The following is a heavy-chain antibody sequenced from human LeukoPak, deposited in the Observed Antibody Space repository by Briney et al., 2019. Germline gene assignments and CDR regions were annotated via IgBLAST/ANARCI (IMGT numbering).Heavy chain of an antibody. CDR3: ARTRYYYNSRSYGAPYYFDY. CDR1: GGSLSGYY. V-gene: IGHV4-34*01. Sequence: SETLSLTCAVSGGSLSGYYWTWIRQPPGKGLEWIGEINHSGSTNYNPSLKSRVTISVDTSRKQFFLRLSSVTAADTAVYYCARTRYYYNSRSYGAPYYFDYWGQGTLVTVSS. J-gene: IGHJ4*02. D-gene: IGHD3-10*01. CDR2: INHSGST.